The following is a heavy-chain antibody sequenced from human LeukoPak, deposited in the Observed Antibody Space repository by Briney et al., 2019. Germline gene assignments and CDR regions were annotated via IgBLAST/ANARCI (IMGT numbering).Heavy chain of an antibody. CDR2: ISAYNGNT. J-gene: IGHJ4*02. CDR1: GYTFTSYG. V-gene: IGHV1-18*01. CDR3: ARDEGCGSTNCLFDY. D-gene: IGHD2-2*01. Sequence: GASVKVSCKASGYTFTSYGISWVRQAPGQGLEWMGWISAYNGNTNYAQKLQGRVTMTTDTSTSTAYMELRSLRSDDTAVYYCARDEGCGSTNCLFDYWGQGTLVTVSS.